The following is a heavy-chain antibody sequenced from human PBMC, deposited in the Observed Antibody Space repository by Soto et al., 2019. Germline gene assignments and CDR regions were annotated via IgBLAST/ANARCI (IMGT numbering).Heavy chain of an antibody. CDR2: INPSGGST. CDR3: ARDRVTMIVEYYYYGMDV. J-gene: IGHJ6*02. CDR1: GYTFTSYY. D-gene: IGHD3-22*01. V-gene: IGHV1-46*01. Sequence: RASVKVSCKASGYTFTSYYMHWVRQAPGQGLEWMGIINPSGGSTSYAQKFQGRVTMTRDTSTSTVYMELSSLRSEDTAVYYCARDRVTMIVEYYYYGMDVWGQGTTVTVSS.